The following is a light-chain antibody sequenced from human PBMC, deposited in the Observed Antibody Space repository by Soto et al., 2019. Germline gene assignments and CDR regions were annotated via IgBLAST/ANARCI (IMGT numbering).Light chain of an antibody. CDR3: QQSSSSAET. V-gene: IGKV1-39*01. J-gene: IGKJ1*01. Sequence: DIQMTQSPSSLSASVGDRVTITCRARQSIASYLNWYQHKPGKAPKLLIYAASTLQSGVPSRFSGGGSGTDFTLSISSLQPEVFATYFCQQSSSSAETFG. CDR2: AAS. CDR1: QSIASY.